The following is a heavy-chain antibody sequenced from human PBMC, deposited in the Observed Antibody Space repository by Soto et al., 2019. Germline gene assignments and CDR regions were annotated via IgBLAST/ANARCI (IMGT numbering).Heavy chain of an antibody. D-gene: IGHD5-18*01. CDR2: IYSGGST. Sequence: EVQLVESGGGLVQPGGSLRLSCAASGFTVSSNYMSWVRQAPGKGLEWVSVIYSGGSTYYADSVKGRFTISRHNSKNTLYLQMNSLRAEDTAVYYCLTINSYGPPGSGYSYGMDVWGQGTTVIVSS. CDR3: LTINSYGPPGSGYSYGMDV. J-gene: IGHJ6*02. CDR1: GFTVSSNY. V-gene: IGHV3-53*04.